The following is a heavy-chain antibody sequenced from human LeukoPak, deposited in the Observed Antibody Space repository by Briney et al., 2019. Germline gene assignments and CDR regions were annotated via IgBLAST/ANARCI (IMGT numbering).Heavy chain of an antibody. V-gene: IGHV1-8*03. Sequence: ASVKVSCKASGYTFTGYYMHWVRQAPGQGLEWMGWMNPNSGNTGYAQKFQGRVTITRNTSISTAYMELSSLRSEDTAVYYCARGRLVRGVRAYYYYMDVWGKGTTVTVSS. J-gene: IGHJ6*03. CDR3: ARGRLVRGVRAYYYYMDV. CDR2: MNPNSGNT. CDR1: GYTFTGYY. D-gene: IGHD3-10*01.